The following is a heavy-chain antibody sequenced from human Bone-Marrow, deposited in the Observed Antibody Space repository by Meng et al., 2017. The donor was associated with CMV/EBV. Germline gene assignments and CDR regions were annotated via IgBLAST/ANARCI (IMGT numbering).Heavy chain of an antibody. CDR1: GLIFSRSW. CDR3: ARASTYGGFDY. J-gene: IGHJ4*02. V-gene: IGHV3-7*01. Sequence: GESLKISCEASGLIFSRSWMTWVRQAPGKGLEWVANIEPDGSSFYYAGSVRGRFTISRDNAKNSLYLQMNSLRAEDTAVYYCARASTYGGFDYWGQGTLVTVSS. D-gene: IGHD4-17*01. CDR2: IEPDGSSF.